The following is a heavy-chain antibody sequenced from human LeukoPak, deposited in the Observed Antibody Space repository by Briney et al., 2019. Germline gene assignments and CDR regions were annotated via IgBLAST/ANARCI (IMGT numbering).Heavy chain of an antibody. D-gene: IGHD2-21*01. J-gene: IGHJ3*02. CDR1: GYTFTSSY. CDR3: ARIRDPVFPDI. Sequence: ASVKVSCKASGYTFTSSYMHWVRQAPAQGLEWMGIINPSGGSTSYAQKFQGRVTMARDTSTSTVYMELSSLRSEDTAVYYCARIRDPVFPDIWGQGTMVTVSS. V-gene: IGHV1-46*01. CDR2: INPSGGST.